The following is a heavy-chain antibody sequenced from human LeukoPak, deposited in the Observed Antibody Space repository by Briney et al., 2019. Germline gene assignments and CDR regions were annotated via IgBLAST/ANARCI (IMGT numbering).Heavy chain of an antibody. CDR2: INPNNGGT. Sequence: GASVKVSCKASEYTFIGYYMHWVRQAPGQELEWMGWINPNNGGTYYAQKFQGRVTMTRDTSITTAYMELSRLRSDDTAVYYCARAYCTGGSCYSHHYYYMDVWGKGTTVTVSS. J-gene: IGHJ6*03. CDR3: ARAYCTGGSCYSHHYYYMDV. CDR1: EYTFIGYY. V-gene: IGHV1-2*02. D-gene: IGHD2-15*01.